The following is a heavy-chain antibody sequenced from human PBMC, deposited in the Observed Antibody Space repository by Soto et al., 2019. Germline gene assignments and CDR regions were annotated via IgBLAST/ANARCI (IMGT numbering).Heavy chain of an antibody. CDR1: GFTFSSYA. CDR3: AKVSSSWFLDY. J-gene: IGHJ4*02. V-gene: IGHV3-23*01. D-gene: IGHD6-13*01. CDR2: ISDSGGST. Sequence: EVQLLVSGGGLVQPRGSLSVSCAASGFTFSSYAMSWVRQAPGKGLEWVSGISDSGGSTYYPDSVRGRFTISRDNSKNTLYLQMNSLRAEDTAVYYCAKVSSSWFLDYWDQGTLVTVSS.